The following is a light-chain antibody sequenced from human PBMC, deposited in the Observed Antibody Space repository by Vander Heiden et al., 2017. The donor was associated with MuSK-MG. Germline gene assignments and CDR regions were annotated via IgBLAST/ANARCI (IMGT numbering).Light chain of an antibody. CDR3: AAWDDSMNGRYV. CDR1: SSNLGSNT. V-gene: IGLV1-44*01. J-gene: IGLJ1*01. CDR2: SNN. Sequence: QSVLTQPPSASGTPGQRVTISCSGSSSNLGSNTVNWYQQLPGTAPKLHIYSNNQRPSGVPDRFSGSKSGTSASLAISGLQSEDEADYYCAAWDDSMNGRYVFGTGTKVTVL.